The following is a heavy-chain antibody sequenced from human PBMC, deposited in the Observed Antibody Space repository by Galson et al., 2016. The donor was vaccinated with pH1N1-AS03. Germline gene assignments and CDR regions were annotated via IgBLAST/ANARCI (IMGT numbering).Heavy chain of an antibody. Sequence: SLRLSCAGSGFTLSNAWMSWVRQAPGKGLQWLGRIRSKTDGGTTDYAEPVKGRFTISRDDSKNTLWLQMVSLKNEDTGVYYCATVFYDSSVGRWGQGTLVTVPS. CDR1: GFTLSNAW. D-gene: IGHD3-22*01. V-gene: IGHV3-15*01. CDR3: ATVFYDSSVGR. J-gene: IGHJ4*02. CDR2: IRSKTDGGTT.